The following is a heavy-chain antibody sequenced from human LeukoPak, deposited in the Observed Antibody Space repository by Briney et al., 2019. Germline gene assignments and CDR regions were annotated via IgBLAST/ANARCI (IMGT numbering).Heavy chain of an antibody. J-gene: IGHJ6*02. CDR2: ISGSGGST. CDR1: GFTFSSYA. D-gene: IGHD6-13*01. V-gene: IGHV3-23*01. Sequence: GGSLRLSRAASGFTFSSYAMSWVRQAPGKGLEWVSAISGSGGSTYYADSVKGRFTISRDNSKNTLYLQMNSLRAEDTAVYYCAKSPSSRNRYFYYYYGMDVWGQGTTVTVSS. CDR3: AKSPSSRNRYFYYYYGMDV.